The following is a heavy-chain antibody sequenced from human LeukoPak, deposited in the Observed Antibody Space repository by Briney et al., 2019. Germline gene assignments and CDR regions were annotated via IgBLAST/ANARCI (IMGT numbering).Heavy chain of an antibody. D-gene: IGHD6-13*01. J-gene: IGHJ4*02. CDR3: ARDPGSSWPYYFDY. CDR1: GFTFSSYE. CDR2: ISSSGSTI. Sequence: PGGSLRLSCAASGFTFSSYEMNWVRQAPGKGLEWVSYISSSGSTIYYADSVKGRFTISRDNAKNSLYLQMNSLRAEDTAVYYCARDPGSSWPYYFDYWGQGTLVTVSS. V-gene: IGHV3-48*03.